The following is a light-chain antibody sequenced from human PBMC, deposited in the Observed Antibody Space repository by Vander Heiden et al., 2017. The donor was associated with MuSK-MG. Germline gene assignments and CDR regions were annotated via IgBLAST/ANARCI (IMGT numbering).Light chain of an antibody. V-gene: IGLV1-40*01. CDR2: GNT. CDR3: QSYDSSLSGSIV. Sequence: QSVLTQPPSVSGAPGQMITISCTGSSSNIGAGYDVHWYQQLPGTAPKLLIYGNTDRPSGVPDRFSGSKSGTSASLAITGLQAEDEADYYCQSYDSSLSGSIVFGGGTKLTVL. CDR1: SSNIGAGYD. J-gene: IGLJ2*01.